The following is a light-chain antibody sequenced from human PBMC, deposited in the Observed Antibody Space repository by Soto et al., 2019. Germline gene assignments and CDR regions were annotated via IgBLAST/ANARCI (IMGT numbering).Light chain of an antibody. J-gene: IGLJ2*01. Sequence: QSVLTQPPSVSGTPGQRVTISCSGSRSNIGSNYLYWYQHFPGTAPKLLIYKNNQRPSGVPDRFSASTSGTSGSLAISGLRSEDEADHYCAAWDDSLSGLLFGGGTQLTVL. CDR1: RSNIGSNY. CDR2: KNN. CDR3: AAWDDSLSGLL. V-gene: IGLV1-47*01.